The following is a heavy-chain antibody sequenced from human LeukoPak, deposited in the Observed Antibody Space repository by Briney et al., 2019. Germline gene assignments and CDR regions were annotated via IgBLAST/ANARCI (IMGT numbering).Heavy chain of an antibody. CDR2: IGGSGGGT. CDR1: GFTFSTYA. Sequence: PGGSLRLSCAASGFTFSTYAMSGVRLAPGKGLEWVSTIGGSGGGTYYADSVKGRFTISRDTSRNTLYLQMFSLRAEDTAVYYCAKAAGLRYFDWLLDYWGQGTLVTVSS. CDR3: AKAAGLRYFDWLLDY. D-gene: IGHD3-9*01. J-gene: IGHJ4*02. V-gene: IGHV3-23*01.